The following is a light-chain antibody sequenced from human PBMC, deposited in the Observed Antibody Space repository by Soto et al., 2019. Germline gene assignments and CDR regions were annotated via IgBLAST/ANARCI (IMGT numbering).Light chain of an antibody. J-gene: IGLJ2*01. Sequence: QSALTQRPSASGSPGQSVTISCTGTSSDVGGYNYVSWYQQHPGKAPKLMIYEVSKRPSGVPDRFSGSKSGNTASLTVSGLQAEDEADYYCSSYAGSNTYVVFGGGTKLTVL. CDR1: SSDVGGYNY. CDR2: EVS. V-gene: IGLV2-8*01. CDR3: SSYAGSNTYVV.